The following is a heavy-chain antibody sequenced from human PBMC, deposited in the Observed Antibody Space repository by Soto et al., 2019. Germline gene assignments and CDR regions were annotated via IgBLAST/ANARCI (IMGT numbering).Heavy chain of an antibody. Sequence: GGSLRLSCAASGFTFSSYAMSWVRQAPGKGLEWVSAISSNGGNIYYADSVRGRFTISRDNSKNTLYLQMNSLRAEDTAIYYCAHGRTPAAVPRWCFDFWGQGTLVTVSS. J-gene: IGHJ4*02. CDR2: ISSNGGNI. D-gene: IGHD2-2*01. V-gene: IGHV3-23*01. CDR3: AHGRTPAAVPRWCFDF. CDR1: GFTFSSYA.